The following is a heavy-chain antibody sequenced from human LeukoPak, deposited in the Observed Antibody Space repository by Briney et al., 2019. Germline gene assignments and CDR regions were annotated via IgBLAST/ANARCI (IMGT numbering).Heavy chain of an antibody. V-gene: IGHV1-69*04. CDR3: ARDRGDYGMDV. Sequence: SVKVSCKASAGTFTSYTISWVRQARGQGLEWMGRIIPILGIANYAQKFQGRVTITADKSTSTAYMELSSLRSEDTAVYYYARDRGDYGMDVWGQGTTVTVSS. CDR2: IIPILGIA. J-gene: IGHJ6*02. CDR1: AGTFTSYT.